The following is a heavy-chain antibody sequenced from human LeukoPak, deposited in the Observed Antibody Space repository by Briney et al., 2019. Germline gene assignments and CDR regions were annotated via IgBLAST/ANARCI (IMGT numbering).Heavy chain of an antibody. J-gene: IGHJ5*02. V-gene: IGHV3-30-3*01. CDR2: ISYDGSNK. CDR3: AREIGGITGTAP. CDR1: GFTFSSYA. Sequence: PGGSLRLSCAASGFTFSSYAMHWVRQAPGKGLEWVAVISYDGSNKYYADSVKGRFTISRDNSKNTLYLQMNSLRAEDTAVYYCAREIGGITGTAPWGQGTLVTVSS. D-gene: IGHD1-7*01.